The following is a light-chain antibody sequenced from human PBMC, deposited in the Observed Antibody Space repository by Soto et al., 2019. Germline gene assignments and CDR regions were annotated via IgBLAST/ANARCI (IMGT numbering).Light chain of an antibody. CDR2: EGS. Sequence: QSVLTQPASVSGSPGQSITISCTGTSRDAGSYNLVSSYQQHPGKAPKLMIYEGSKRPSGVSNRFSGSKSGNTASLTISGLQAEDEADYYCCSYAGSSTSYVFGTGTKVTVL. CDR1: SRDAGSYNL. CDR3: CSYAGSSTSYV. V-gene: IGLV2-23*01. J-gene: IGLJ1*01.